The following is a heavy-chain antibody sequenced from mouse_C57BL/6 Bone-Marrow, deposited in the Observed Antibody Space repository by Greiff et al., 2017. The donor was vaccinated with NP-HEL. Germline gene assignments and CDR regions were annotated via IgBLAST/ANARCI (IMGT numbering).Heavy chain of an antibody. J-gene: IGHJ2*01. V-gene: IGHV1-63*01. Sequence: QVQLQQSGAELVRPGTSVKMSCKASGYTFTNYWIGWAKQRPGHGLEWIGDIYPGGGYTNYNEKFKGKATLTADKSSSTAYMQFSSLTSEDSAIYYCARRTGLTGNHFDYWGQGTTLTVSS. CDR2: IYPGGGYT. CDR3: ARRTGLTGNHFDY. D-gene: IGHD4-1*01. CDR1: GYTFTNYW.